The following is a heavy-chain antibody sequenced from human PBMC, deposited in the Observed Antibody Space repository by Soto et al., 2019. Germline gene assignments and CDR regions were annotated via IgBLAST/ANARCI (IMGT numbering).Heavy chain of an antibody. D-gene: IGHD3-10*01. J-gene: IGHJ6*02. Sequence: QVQLVQSGAEVKKPGASVKVSCKASGYTFTSYYMHWVRQAPGQGLEWMGIINPSGRSTSYAQKLQGRVSMTRATSTSTVDMELSSLRSEDTAVYYCAAQGEYYGMDVWGQGTPVTVSS. CDR2: INPSGRST. CDR3: AAQGEYYGMDV. V-gene: IGHV1-46*04. CDR1: GYTFTSYY.